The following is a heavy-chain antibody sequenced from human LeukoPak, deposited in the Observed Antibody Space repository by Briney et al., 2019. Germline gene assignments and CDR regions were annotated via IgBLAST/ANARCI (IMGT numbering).Heavy chain of an antibody. V-gene: IGHV3-48*02. Sequence: GFLRLFCAASGFTFSSFCLSWVRPAPGEGLEWVSYISSSSSTIYYADSVKGRFTISRDNAKNSLYLQMNSLRDEDTAVYYCARDWKPGFASADYWGQGTLVTVSS. D-gene: IGHD1-1*01. CDR1: GFTFSSFC. J-gene: IGHJ4*02. CDR2: ISSSSSTI. CDR3: ARDWKPGFASADY.